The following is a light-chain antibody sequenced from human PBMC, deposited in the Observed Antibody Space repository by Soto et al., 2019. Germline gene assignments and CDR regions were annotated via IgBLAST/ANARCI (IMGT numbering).Light chain of an antibody. CDR3: LQDYNYPIT. V-gene: IGKV1-6*01. CDR1: QGIRND. Sequence: AIQVTQSPSSLSASVGDRVTITCRACQGIRNDLGWYQQKPGKAPKLLIYAASSLQSGVPSRFRGSGSGTDFTLTISSLQPEDFATYYCLQDYNYPITFGQGTRLEIK. J-gene: IGKJ5*01. CDR2: AAS.